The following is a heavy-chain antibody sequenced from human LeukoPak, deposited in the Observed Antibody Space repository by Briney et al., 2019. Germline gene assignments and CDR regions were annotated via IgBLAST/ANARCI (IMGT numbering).Heavy chain of an antibody. Sequence: GGSLRLSCVASGFTFSYYGMTWVRQAPGKGLEWVSHISGGGSSIYYADSVKGRFTISRDNSKNTVFLQMNTLRAEDTATYYGAKDRNNGKRFDPWGKGTWSSSRQ. CDR3: AKDRNNGKRFDP. D-gene: IGHD1-14*01. CDR2: ISGGGSSI. CDR1: GFTFSYYG. J-gene: IGHJ5*02. V-gene: IGHV3-23*01.